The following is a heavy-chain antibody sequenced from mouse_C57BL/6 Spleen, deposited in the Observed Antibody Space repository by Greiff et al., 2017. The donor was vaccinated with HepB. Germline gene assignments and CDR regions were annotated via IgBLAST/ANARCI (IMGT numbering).Heavy chain of an antibody. Sequence: QVQLQQSGAELARPGASVKLSCKASGYTFTSYGISWVKKRTGKGLEWIGEIYPRSGNTYYNEKFKGKATLTADKSSSTAYMELRSLTSEDSAVYFCARPGTGAMDYWGQGTSVTVSS. J-gene: IGHJ4*01. CDR1: GYTFTSYG. D-gene: IGHD4-1*01. CDR2: IYPRSGNT. V-gene: IGHV1-81*01. CDR3: ARPGTGAMDY.